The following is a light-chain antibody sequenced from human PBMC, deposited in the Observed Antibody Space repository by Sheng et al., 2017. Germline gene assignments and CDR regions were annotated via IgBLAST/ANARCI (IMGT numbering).Light chain of an antibody. CDR2: GAS. V-gene: IGKV1-17*01. J-gene: IGKJ4*01. Sequence: DIQMTQSPSSLSASVGDTVTITCRASQGIRSDLGWYQQKPGKAPQRLIYGASTLQSGVPSRFSGGESGTDYNLTISSLQPEDFATYYCQQFYSHPLTFGGGTKVEIK. CDR1: QGIRSD. CDR3: QQFYSHPLT.